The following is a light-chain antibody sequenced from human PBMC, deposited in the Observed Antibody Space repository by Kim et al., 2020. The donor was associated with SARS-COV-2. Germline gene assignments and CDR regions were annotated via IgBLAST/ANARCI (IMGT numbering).Light chain of an antibody. CDR1: ISNIGSHS. V-gene: IGLV1-47*01. Sequence: QCVLTQPPSASGTPGQRVTISCSGSISNIGSHSVYWYQQFPGTAPKLLIYRNDQRPSGVPDRFSGSKSGTSASLAISGLRSADEADYYCAARDDTLSGFLFGGGTKVTVL. CDR2: RND. J-gene: IGLJ1*01. CDR3: AARDDTLSGFL.